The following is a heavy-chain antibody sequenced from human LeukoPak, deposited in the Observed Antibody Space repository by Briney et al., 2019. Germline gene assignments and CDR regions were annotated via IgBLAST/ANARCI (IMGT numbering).Heavy chain of an antibody. J-gene: IGHJ5*02. D-gene: IGHD3-10*01. V-gene: IGHV1-2*02. CDR1: GYTFTGYY. CDR3: ARRITMVRGVINWFDP. Sequence: ASVKVSCKASGYTFTGYYMHWVRQAPGQGLEWMGWINPNSGGTNYAQKFQGRVTMTRDTSISTAYMELSRLRSDDTAVYYCARRITMVRGVINWFDPWGQGTLVTVSS. CDR2: INPNSGGT.